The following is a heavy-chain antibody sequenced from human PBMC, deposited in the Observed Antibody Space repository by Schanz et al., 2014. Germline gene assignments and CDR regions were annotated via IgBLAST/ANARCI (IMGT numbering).Heavy chain of an antibody. CDR1: GFTFSSYG. CDR3: CRSGSPIYYHGLDV. D-gene: IGHD3-10*01. Sequence: EVQLVESGGGLVQPGGSLRLSCAASGFTFSSYGMSWVCQAPGKGLEWGSGISSSGSTYYADSVKGRFTISRDNSKNTLYLQTTSRRPEDMDVYYGCRSGSPIYYHGLDVWGQGTAVTVSS. V-gene: IGHV3-23*04. CDR2: ISSSGST. J-gene: IGHJ6*02.